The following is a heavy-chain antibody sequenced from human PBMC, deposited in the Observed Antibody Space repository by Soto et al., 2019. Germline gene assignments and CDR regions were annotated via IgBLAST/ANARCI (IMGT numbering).Heavy chain of an antibody. CDR2: ISGSAGST. Sequence: EVQLLESGGGLVQPGGSLRLSCAASGFTFRSYAMNWVRQAPGKGLEWVSAISGSAGSTYYADSVKGRLTISRDTSKNTLYLQMNSLRAEDTAVYYCAKGNSWSPALVLDIWGQGTMVTVSS. CDR1: GFTFRSYA. D-gene: IGHD1-7*01. J-gene: IGHJ3*02. V-gene: IGHV3-23*01. CDR3: AKGNSWSPALVLDI.